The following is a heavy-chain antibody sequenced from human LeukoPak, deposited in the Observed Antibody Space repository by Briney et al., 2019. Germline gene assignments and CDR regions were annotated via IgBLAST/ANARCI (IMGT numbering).Heavy chain of an antibody. D-gene: IGHD1-26*01. CDR2: IYYSGST. CDR3: ARGGSYHLPGDY. CDR1: GDSISSSSYY. V-gene: IGHV4-39*07. Sequence: PSKTLSLTCTVSGDSISSSSYYWGWIRQPPGKGLEWIGTIYYSGSTYYNPSLKSRVTISVDTSKNQFSLKLSSVTAADTAVYYCARGGSYHLPGDYWGQGTLVTVSS. J-gene: IGHJ4*02.